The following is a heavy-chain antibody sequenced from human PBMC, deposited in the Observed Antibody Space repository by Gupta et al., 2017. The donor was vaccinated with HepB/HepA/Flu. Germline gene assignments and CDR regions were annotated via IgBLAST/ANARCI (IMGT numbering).Heavy chain of an antibody. J-gene: IGHJ4*02. CDR2: INGYSGNT. CDR1: GYRFTSYG. D-gene: IGHD2-21*01. V-gene: IGHV1-18*01. CDR3: ARGGRFGDFLD. Sequence: QIYLVQSGTEVKEPGASVKVSCKASGYRFTSYGISWVRQAPGQGLEWMGWINGYSGNTYYAQTVQGRVSMTKDASTSTAYIEMTGLRLDDTAIYYCARGGRFGDFLDWGQGTLGSV.